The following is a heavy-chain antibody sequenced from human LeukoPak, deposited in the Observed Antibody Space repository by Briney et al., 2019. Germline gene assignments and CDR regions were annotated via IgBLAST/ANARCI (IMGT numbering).Heavy chain of an antibody. CDR2: INPSGGST. Sequence: ASVKVSCKTSGYTFTRYYMHWVRQAPGQGLEWMGVINPSGGSTSHAQKFQGRVTMTRDTSTSTVYMELSSLRSEDTAVYYCARLEGDGYMGIFDYWGQGTLVTVSS. CDR3: ARLEGDGYMGIFDY. D-gene: IGHD5-24*01. J-gene: IGHJ4*02. V-gene: IGHV1-46*01. CDR1: GYTFTRYY.